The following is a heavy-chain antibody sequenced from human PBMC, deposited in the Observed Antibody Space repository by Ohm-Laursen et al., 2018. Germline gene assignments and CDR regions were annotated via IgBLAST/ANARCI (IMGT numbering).Heavy chain of an antibody. Sequence: SETLSLTCAVSGYSISSTSYYWGWIRQPPGKGLEWIGSIYYTGSTYFNPSLQSRVTISVDTSKNQFSLNLSSVTAADTAMYYCARKTDWNHYYFDYWGQGTLVTVYS. CDR3: ARKTDWNHYYFDY. D-gene: IGHD1-1*01. CDR1: GYSISSTSYY. CDR2: IYYTGST. J-gene: IGHJ4*02. V-gene: IGHV4-39*01.